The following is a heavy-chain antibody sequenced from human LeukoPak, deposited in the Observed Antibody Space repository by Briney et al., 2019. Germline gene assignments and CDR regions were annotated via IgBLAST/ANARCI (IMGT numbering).Heavy chain of an antibody. CDR1: GGSISGYY. V-gene: IGHV4-59*01. Sequence: PSETLSLTCAVSGGSISGYYWSWIRQPPGKGLEWIGYIYYGGSTNYNPSLKSRLTISVDTSKNRLSLKLSSVTAADTAVYYCARYYYGSGSYYNEENWFDPWGQGTLVTVSS. J-gene: IGHJ5*02. CDR3: ARYYYGSGSYYNEENWFDP. D-gene: IGHD3-10*01. CDR2: IYYGGST.